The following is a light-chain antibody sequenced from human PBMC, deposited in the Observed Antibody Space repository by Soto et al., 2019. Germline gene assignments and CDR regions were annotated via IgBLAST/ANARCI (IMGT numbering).Light chain of an antibody. CDR1: QSVSSSQ. Sequence: EIVLTQSPGTLSLSPGESATLSCRASQSVSSSQVAWYQQKPGQAPRLLIYGASSRATGFPDRFSGVGSETDFTLTISRLEPEDFAVYYCQQYATSPHTLGQGTKLEIK. V-gene: IGKV3-20*01. CDR2: GAS. CDR3: QQYATSPHT. J-gene: IGKJ2*01.